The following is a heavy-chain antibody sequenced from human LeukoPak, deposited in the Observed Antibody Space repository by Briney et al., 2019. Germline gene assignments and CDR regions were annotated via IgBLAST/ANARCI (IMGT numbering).Heavy chain of an antibody. J-gene: IGHJ4*02. D-gene: IGHD4-23*01. CDR3: AGRGLSVTTGVDFDY. CDR1: GFTFSSYA. V-gene: IGHV3-30-3*01. CDR2: ISYDGSNK. Sequence: PAGSLRLSCAASGFTFSSYAMHWVRQALGKGLEWVAAISYDGSNKYYADSVKGRFSISRDNSKNTLYLQMNSLRAEDTAVYYCAGRGLSVTTGVDFDYWGQGTLVTVSS.